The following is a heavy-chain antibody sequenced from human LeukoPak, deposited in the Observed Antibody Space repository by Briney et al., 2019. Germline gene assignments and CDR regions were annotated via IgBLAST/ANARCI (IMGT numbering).Heavy chain of an antibody. CDR2: MNPNSGNT. D-gene: IGHD3-10*01. CDR1: GYTFSGYY. Sequence: GASVKVSCKASGYTFSGYYMHWVRQAPGQGLEWMGWMNPNSGNTGYAQKFQGRVTMTRNTSISTAYLELSSLRSEDTAVYYCARSMVRGVMPLGYWGQGTLVTVSS. V-gene: IGHV1-8*02. J-gene: IGHJ4*02. CDR3: ARSMVRGVMPLGY.